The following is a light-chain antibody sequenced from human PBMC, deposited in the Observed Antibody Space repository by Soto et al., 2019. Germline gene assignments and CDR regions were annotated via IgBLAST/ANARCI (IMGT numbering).Light chain of an antibody. V-gene: IGLV2-14*01. CDR1: SNDIGGYNY. Sequence: QSALTQPASVSGSPGQSITISCAGTSNDIGGYNYVSWYQQHPGRAPKLMIYEVTNRPLGVSNRFSGSKSGNTASLTISGLQAEDEADYYCSSYSNSNTLWVFGGGIKVTVL. J-gene: IGLJ3*02. CDR3: SSYSNSNTLWV. CDR2: EVT.